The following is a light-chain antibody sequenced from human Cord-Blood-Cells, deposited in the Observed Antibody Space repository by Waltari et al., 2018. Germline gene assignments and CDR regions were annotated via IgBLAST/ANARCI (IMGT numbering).Light chain of an antibody. CDR1: RLRSYY. J-gene: IGLJ2*01. CDR3: NSRDSSGTVV. CDR2: GKN. Sequence: SSELTPDPAVTVVLGQTVRSKVQGARLRSYYANWYQQKPGQAPVLVIYGKNNWPSGIPDRFSGSSSGNTASLTITGAQAEDEADYFCNSRDSSGTVVFGGGTKLTVL. V-gene: IGLV3-19*01.